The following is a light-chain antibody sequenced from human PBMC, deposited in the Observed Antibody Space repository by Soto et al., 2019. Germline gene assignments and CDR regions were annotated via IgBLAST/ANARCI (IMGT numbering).Light chain of an antibody. CDR3: HHDGSSMWS. J-gene: IGKJ1*01. V-gene: IGKV3-20*01. CDR1: QSVTSRF. Sequence: EIVLTQSPGTLSLSPGERATLSCRASQSVTSRFFALYQHRPCQAPRLLMYGASSRATGIPDRFSGSVSGKDVNLNVRREEPEDSAVYYCHHDGSSMWSVGQGTKVDIK. CDR2: GAS.